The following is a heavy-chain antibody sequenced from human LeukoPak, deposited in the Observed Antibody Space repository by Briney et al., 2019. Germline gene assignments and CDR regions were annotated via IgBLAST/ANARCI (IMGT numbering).Heavy chain of an antibody. D-gene: IGHD5-18*01. V-gene: IGHV3-23*01. Sequence: GGSLRLSCATSGYTFGAYAMSWVRQAPGKELQWVSSIGAKVPDTNYADSVRGRFTISRDNSKNTLYLQMNSLRVEDTAIYYCARYTTTFADWGQGTLVTVSS. CDR3: ARYTTTFAD. CDR2: IGAKVPDT. J-gene: IGHJ4*02. CDR1: GYTFGAYA.